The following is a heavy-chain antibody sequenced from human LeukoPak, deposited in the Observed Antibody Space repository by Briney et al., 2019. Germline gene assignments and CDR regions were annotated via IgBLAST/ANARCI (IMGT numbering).Heavy chain of an antibody. CDR2: IWYDGSNK. D-gene: IGHD3-16*01. Sequence: GGSLRLSCAASGFTFSSYGMHWVRQAPGKGLEWVAVIWYDGSNKYYADSVKGRFTISRDNSKNTLYLQMNSLRPEDTAVYYCARALPPTLAGVTPFDYWGQGTLVTVSS. V-gene: IGHV3-33*01. CDR3: ARALPPTLAGVTPFDY. CDR1: GFTFSSYG. J-gene: IGHJ4*02.